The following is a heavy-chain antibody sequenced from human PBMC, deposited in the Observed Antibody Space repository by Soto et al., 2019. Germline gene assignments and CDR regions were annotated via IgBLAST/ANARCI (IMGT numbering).Heavy chain of an antibody. J-gene: IGHJ3*02. CDR1: GFTFSSYS. V-gene: IGHV3-21*04. D-gene: IGHD3-22*01. CDR2: ISSGGDNT. CDR3: VRRAQYFDGTGFHAFDI. Sequence: GGSLRLSCAASGFTFSSYSMNWVRQAPGKGLEWVSSISSGGDNTHYADSVKGRFTITRDNSKNMLYLEMNSLTVEDTAVYYCVRRAQYFDGTGFHAFDIWGQGTRVTVSS.